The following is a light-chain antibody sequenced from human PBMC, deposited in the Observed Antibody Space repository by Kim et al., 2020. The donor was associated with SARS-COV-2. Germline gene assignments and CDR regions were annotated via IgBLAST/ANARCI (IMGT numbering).Light chain of an antibody. V-gene: IGLV3-1*01. CDR1: KLGDKY. Sequence: SYELTQPPSVSVSPGQTAIIMCSGDKLGDKYVSWYQQKPGQSPVQVIYQNTKRPSGIPERFSGTNPGNTATLKISGSQAPDEADYYAQGWDCSIVVFGGG. J-gene: IGLJ2*01. CDR2: QNT. CDR3: QGWDCSIVV.